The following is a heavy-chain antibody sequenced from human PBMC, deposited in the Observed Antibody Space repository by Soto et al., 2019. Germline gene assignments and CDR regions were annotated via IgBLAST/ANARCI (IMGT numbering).Heavy chain of an antibody. J-gene: IGHJ2*01. CDR2: ISTTSNTI. CDR3: ARDPLHSNSWYWYFDL. Sequence: QVQLVESGGGLVKPGGSLRLSCVVSGFTFSDYHMNWIRQAPGRGLEWVSHISTTSNTIYYTDSVEGRFTISRDSAKSSLYLEMNTLRVEDTAVYYCARDPLHSNSWYWYFDLWGRGTLVTVSS. V-gene: IGHV3-11*01. CDR1: GFTFSDYH. D-gene: IGHD6-13*01.